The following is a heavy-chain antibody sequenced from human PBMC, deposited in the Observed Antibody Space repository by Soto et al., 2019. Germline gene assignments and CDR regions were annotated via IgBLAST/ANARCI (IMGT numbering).Heavy chain of an antibody. J-gene: IGHJ6*02. Sequence: QVQLVQSGAEVKKPGSSVKVSCKASGGTFSSYAISWVRQAPGQGLEWMGGIIPIFGTANYAQKFQGRVTSTADESTITAYMELSSLRSEDTAVYYCASGEGAYSRLDPAVNYYYYGMDVWGQGTTVTVSS. CDR1: GGTFSSYA. CDR3: ASGEGAYSRLDPAVNYYYYGMDV. D-gene: IGHD6-13*01. CDR2: IIPIFGTA. V-gene: IGHV1-69*01.